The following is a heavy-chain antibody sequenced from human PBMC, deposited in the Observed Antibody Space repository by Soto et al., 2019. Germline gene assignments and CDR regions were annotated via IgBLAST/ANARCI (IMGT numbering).Heavy chain of an antibody. V-gene: IGHV1-8*01. J-gene: IGHJ4*02. CDR1: GFTFITYD. CDR2: MNPNNGNA. CDR3: ARRKERSGPYYLDF. Sequence: ASVKVSCKASGFTFITYDFSWVRQAAGQGLEWMGWMNPNNGNAGFAQKFRGRINMTRSTTISTAYLELSSLRSDDSAVYFCARRKERSGPYYLDFWGQGTQVTVSS. D-gene: IGHD6-25*01.